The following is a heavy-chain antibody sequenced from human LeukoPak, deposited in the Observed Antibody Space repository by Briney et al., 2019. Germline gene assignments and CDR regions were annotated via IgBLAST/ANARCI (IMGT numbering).Heavy chain of an antibody. D-gene: IGHD4-17*01. CDR3: ARDFYYGDSVGTGRWFDP. CDR2: IIPILGIA. V-gene: IGHV1-69*04. CDR1: GGTFSSYA. J-gene: IGHJ5*02. Sequence: SVKVSCKASGGTFSSYAISWVRQAPGQGLEWMGRIIPILGIANYAQKFQGRVTITADKSTSTAYMELSSLRSEDTAVYYCARDFYYGDSVGTGRWFDPWGQGTLVTVSS.